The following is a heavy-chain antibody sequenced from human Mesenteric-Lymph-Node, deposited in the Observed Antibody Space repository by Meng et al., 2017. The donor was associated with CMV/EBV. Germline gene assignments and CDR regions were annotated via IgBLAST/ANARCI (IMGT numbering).Heavy chain of an antibody. CDR3: ASDFDPLYVELEPFSSLDY. D-gene: IGHD1-1*01. CDR2: ISAYNGNT. Sequence: ASVKVSCKASGGTFSSYTISWVRQAPGQGLEWMGWISAYNGNTNYAQKLQGRVTMTTDTSTSRAYMELRSLRSDDTAVYYCASDFDPLYVELEPFSSLDYWGQGTLVTVSS. J-gene: IGHJ4*02. V-gene: IGHV1-18*01. CDR1: GGTFSSYT.